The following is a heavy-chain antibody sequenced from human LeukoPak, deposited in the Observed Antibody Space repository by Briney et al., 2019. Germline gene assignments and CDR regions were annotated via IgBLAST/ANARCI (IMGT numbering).Heavy chain of an antibody. V-gene: IGHV4-34*01. CDR2: INHTGRS. D-gene: IGHD4-23*01. CDR3: ARARSARWGLDV. Sequence: SETLSLTCEVHGGPFSGYYWSWIRQSPGKGLEWIGEINHTGRSHYNPSVESRVTISVDTSKNQFSLRLSSVTAADTGAYFCARARSARWGLDVWGQGTTVSVSS. CDR1: GGPFSGYY. J-gene: IGHJ6*02.